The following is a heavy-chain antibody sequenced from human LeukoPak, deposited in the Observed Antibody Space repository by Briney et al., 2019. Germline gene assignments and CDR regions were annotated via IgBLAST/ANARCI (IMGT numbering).Heavy chain of an antibody. V-gene: IGHV3-21*01. CDR2: ISSSSSYI. CDR3: ARGDYDYGDYGDFDY. J-gene: IGHJ4*02. CDR1: GFTFSSYS. D-gene: IGHD4-17*01. Sequence: PGGSLRLSCAASGFTFSSYSMNWVRQAPGKGLEWVSSISSSSSYIYYADSVKGRFTISRDNAKNSLYLQMNSLRAEDTAVYYCARGDYDYGDYGDFDYWGQGTLVTVSS.